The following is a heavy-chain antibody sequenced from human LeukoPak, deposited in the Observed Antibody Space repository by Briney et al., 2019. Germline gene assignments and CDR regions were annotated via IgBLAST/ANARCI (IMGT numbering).Heavy chain of an antibody. CDR3: ARGGWPQYPNGLDV. Sequence: GGSLRLSCAASGFTFSTYWMHWVRQAPGQGLVWVSRLNSDGSSTSYADSVKGRFTISRDNAKNTLYLQVNSLRVEDTAVYYCARGGWPQYPNGLDVWGQGTMVTVS. V-gene: IGHV3-74*01. CDR1: GFTFSTYW. D-gene: IGHD5-24*01. J-gene: IGHJ6*02. CDR2: LNSDGSST.